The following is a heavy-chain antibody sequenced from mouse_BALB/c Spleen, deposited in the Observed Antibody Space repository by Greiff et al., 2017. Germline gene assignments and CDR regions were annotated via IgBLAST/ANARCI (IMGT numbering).Heavy chain of an antibody. CDR2: ISSGSSTI. V-gene: IGHV5-17*02. CDR1: GFTFSSFG. CDR3: ARSIPDYFDY. D-gene: IGHD2-3*01. J-gene: IGHJ2*01. Sequence: EVKLMESGGGLVQPGGSRKLSCAASGFTFSSFGMHWVRQAPEKGLEWVAYISSGSSTIYYADTVKGRFTISRDNPKNTLFLQMTSLRSEDTAMYYCARSIPDYFDYWGQGTTLTVSS.